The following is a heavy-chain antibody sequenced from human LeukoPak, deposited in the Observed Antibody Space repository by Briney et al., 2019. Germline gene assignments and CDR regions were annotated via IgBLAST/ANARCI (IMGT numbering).Heavy chain of an antibody. CDR2: ISSSGGRT. CDR1: GFIFRSYA. V-gene: IGHV3-23*01. CDR3: AREAYCNFTSCPRGAFDL. J-gene: IGHJ3*01. Sequence: GGSLRLSCAASGFIFRSYAMSWVRQAPGKGLEWVSGISSSGGRTYYADSVKGRFTISRDNSKNTLYLQMSSLRPEDTAVYYCAREAYCNFTSCPRGAFDLWGQGTMVSVYS. D-gene: IGHD2-2*01.